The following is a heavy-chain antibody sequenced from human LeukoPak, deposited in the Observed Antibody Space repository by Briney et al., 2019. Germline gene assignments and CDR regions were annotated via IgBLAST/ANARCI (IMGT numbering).Heavy chain of an antibody. D-gene: IGHD3-10*01. CDR2: ISSTSSYI. CDR1: VFTFSRYS. J-gene: IGHJ4*02. CDR3: ARDAETSARYFDY. Sequence: PGGALRLSCAHSVFTFSRYSINWVRQAPGTGLECGSSISSTSSYIYYAHSVKGRFTLSRDNAKKSLYLPINSLRAQDTPVCLCARDAETSARYFDYWGQGTLVTAS. V-gene: IGHV3-21*03.